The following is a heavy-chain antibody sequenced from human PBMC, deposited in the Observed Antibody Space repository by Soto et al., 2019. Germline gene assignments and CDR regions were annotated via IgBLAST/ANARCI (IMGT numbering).Heavy chain of an antibody. V-gene: IGHV3-66*01. J-gene: IGHJ2*01. D-gene: IGHD1-26*01. CDR3: AREWSGSYSLGYFGL. Sequence: EVQLVESGGGLVQPGGSLRLSCAASGFTVSSNYMSWVRQAPGKGLEWVSVIYGGGSTYYADSVKGRFTISRDNSKNTLYLQMNSLRAEDTAVYYCAREWSGSYSLGYFGLWGRGTLVTVSS. CDR1: GFTVSSNY. CDR2: IYGGGST.